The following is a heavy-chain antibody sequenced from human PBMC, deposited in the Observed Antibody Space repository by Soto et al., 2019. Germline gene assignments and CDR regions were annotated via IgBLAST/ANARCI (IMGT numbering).Heavy chain of an antibody. V-gene: IGHV1-3*01. Sequence: APLKGYRKAAGYTLSTYAMDCVRKDTGQSLEWMGWLNGGTGQTRYSQKFQDRVIITRDTSASTGYMELSSLTSEDTAVYYCAIGKGMEETYFYYGLDIWGQATSLTLYS. J-gene: IGHJ6*02. CDR1: GYTLSTYA. D-gene: IGHD1-1*01. CDR3: AIGKGMEETYFYYGLDI. CDR2: LNGGTGQT.